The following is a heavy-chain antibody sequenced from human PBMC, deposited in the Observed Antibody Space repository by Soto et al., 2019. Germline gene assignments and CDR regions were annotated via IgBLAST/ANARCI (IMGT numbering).Heavy chain of an antibody. V-gene: IGHV4-34*01. CDR1: GGSFSGYY. J-gene: IGHJ4*02. D-gene: IGHD6-13*01. CDR3: ASESGIAAAGTKPLIDY. Sequence: PSETLSLTCAVYGGSFSGYYWSWIRQPPGKGLEWIGEINHSGSTNYNPSLKSRVTISVDTSKNQFSLKLSSVTAADTAVYYCASESGIAAAGTKPLIDYWGQGTLVTVSS. CDR2: INHSGST.